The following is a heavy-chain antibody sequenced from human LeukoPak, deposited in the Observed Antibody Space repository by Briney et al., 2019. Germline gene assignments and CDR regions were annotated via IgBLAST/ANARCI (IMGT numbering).Heavy chain of an antibody. D-gene: IGHD3-10*01. Sequence: GGSLRLSCAASGFTFSSYSMNWVRQAPGKGLEWVSSISSSSSYIYYADSVKGRFTISRDNAKNSLYLQMNSLRAEDTAVYYCARDPLYVVRGSRGAFDIWGQGTMVTVSS. V-gene: IGHV3-21*01. CDR1: GFTFSSYS. CDR2: ISSSSSYI. J-gene: IGHJ3*02. CDR3: ARDPLYVVRGSRGAFDI.